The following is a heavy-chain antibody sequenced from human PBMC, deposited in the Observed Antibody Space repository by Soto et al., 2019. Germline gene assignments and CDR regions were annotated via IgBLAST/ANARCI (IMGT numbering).Heavy chain of an antibody. D-gene: IGHD5-18*01. CDR2: ISYDGSNK. CDR3: AEDPSPYSYGPYYFDY. Sequence: QVQLVESGGGVVQPGRSLRLSCAASGFTFSSYGMHWVRQAPGKGLEWVAVISYDGSNKYYADSVKGRFTISRDNSKNPLYLQMNSLRAEDPAGYYCAEDPSPYSYGPYYFDYWGQGTLVTVSS. CDR1: GFTFSSYG. J-gene: IGHJ4*02. V-gene: IGHV3-30*18.